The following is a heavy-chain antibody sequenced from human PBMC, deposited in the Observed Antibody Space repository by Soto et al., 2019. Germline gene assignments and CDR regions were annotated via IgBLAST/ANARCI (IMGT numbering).Heavy chain of an antibody. CDR1: GGSISSGGYY. D-gene: IGHD3-22*01. CDR3: ARDSGYSGRYFDY. Sequence: SETLSLTCTVSGGSISSGGYYWSWIRQHPGKGLEWIGYIYYSGSTYYNPSLKSRVTISVDTPKNQFSLKLSSVTAADTAVCYCARDSGYSGRYFDYWGQGTLVTVSS. V-gene: IGHV4-31*03. J-gene: IGHJ4*02. CDR2: IYYSGST.